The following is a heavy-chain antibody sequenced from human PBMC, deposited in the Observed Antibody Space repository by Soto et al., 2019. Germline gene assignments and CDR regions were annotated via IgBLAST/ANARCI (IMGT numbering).Heavy chain of an antibody. J-gene: IGHJ5*02. V-gene: IGHV4-61*01. CDR1: GGSVSSGSYY. Sequence: QVQLQESGPGLVKPSETLSLTCTVSGGSVSSGSYYWSWIRQPPGKGLEWIGYIYYIGSTNYNPSLKSRVTISVDTSKNQFSLKLSSVTAADTAVYYCARDDAGYSYGYHWGQGTLVTVSS. CDR2: IYYIGST. CDR3: ARDDAGYSYGYH. D-gene: IGHD5-18*01.